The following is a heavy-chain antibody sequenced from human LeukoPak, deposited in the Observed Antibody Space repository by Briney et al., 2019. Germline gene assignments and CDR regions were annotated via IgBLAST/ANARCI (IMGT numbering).Heavy chain of an antibody. CDR2: IYSGGST. Sequence: PGGSLRLSCAASGFTVSYNFMTWVRQAPGKGLEWVSVIYSGGSTYYADPVKGRFTISRDNSKNTLYLQMNSLRAEDTAVYYCAKEAQSPFDYWGQGTLVTVSS. CDR1: GFTVSYNF. J-gene: IGHJ4*02. CDR3: AKEAQSPFDY. V-gene: IGHV3-53*01.